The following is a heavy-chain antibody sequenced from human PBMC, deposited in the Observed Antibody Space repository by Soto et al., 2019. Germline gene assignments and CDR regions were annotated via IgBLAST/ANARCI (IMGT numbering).Heavy chain of an antibody. D-gene: IGHD3-10*01. V-gene: IGHV1-46*01. Sequence: GASVKVSCKASGYTFTSYYMHWVRQAPEQGLEWMGIINPSGGSTSYAQKFQGRVTMTRDTSTSTVYMELSSLRSEDTAVYYCARDAGVRGVIIIENNWFDPWGQGTLVTVSS. CDR3: ARDAGVRGVIIIENNWFDP. CDR1: GYTFTSYY. J-gene: IGHJ5*02. CDR2: INPSGGST.